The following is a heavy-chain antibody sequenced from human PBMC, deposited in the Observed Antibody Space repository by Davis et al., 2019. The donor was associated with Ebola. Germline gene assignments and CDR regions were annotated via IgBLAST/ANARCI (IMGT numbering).Heavy chain of an antibody. V-gene: IGHV4-59*11. Sequence: PSETLSLTCTVSGGSISSHYWSWIRQPPGKGLEWIGYIYYSGSTNYNPSLKSRVTISVDTSKNQFSLKLSSVTAADTAVYYCARGHDILSIDYWGQGTLVTVSS. CDR2: IYYSGST. CDR3: ARGHDILSIDY. CDR1: GGSISSHY. D-gene: IGHD3-9*01. J-gene: IGHJ4*02.